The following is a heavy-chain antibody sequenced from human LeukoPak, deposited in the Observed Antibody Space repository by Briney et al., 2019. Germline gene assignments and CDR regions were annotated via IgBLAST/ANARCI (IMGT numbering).Heavy chain of an antibody. CDR3: ARRSSSGYYWGQRKYYMDV. V-gene: IGHV4-34*01. CDR1: GGSFSGYY. CDR2: INHSGST. Sequence: SETLSLTCAVYGGSFSGYYWSWIRQPPGKGLEWIGEINHSGSTNYNPSLKSRVTISVDTSKNQFSLKLSSVTAADTAVYYCARRSSSGYYWGQRKYYMDVWGKGTTVTISS. D-gene: IGHD3-22*01. J-gene: IGHJ6*03.